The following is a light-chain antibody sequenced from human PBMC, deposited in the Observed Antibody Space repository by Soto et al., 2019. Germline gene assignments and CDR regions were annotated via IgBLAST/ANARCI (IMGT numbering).Light chain of an antibody. CDR2: DVS. J-gene: IGLJ1*01. CDR3: CSYAGSYIYV. Sequence: QSALTQPRSVSGSPGQSVTISCTGTSSNVGGYNYVSWYQQLPGKAPKLMVYDVSKRPSGVPDRFSGSKSGNTASLTISGLQAEDEADYYCCSYAGSYIYVFGTGTKSPS. CDR1: SSNVGGYNY. V-gene: IGLV2-11*01.